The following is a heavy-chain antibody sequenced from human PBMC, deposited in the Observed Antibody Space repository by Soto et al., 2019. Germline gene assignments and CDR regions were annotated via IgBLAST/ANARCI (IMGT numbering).Heavy chain of an antibody. V-gene: IGHV4-30-2*01. D-gene: IGHD5-18*01. Sequence: SETLSLTCAVSGGSISSGGYSWSWIRQPPGKGLEWIGYIYHSGSTYYNPSLKSRVTISVDRSKNQFSLKLSSVTAADTAVYYCAREGGIQLWSPFDYWGQGTLVTVSS. CDR1: GGSISSGGYS. J-gene: IGHJ4*02. CDR3: AREGGIQLWSPFDY. CDR2: IYHSGST.